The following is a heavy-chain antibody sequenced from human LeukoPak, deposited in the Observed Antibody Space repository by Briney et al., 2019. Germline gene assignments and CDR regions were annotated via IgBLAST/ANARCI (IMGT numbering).Heavy chain of an antibody. D-gene: IGHD3-10*01. Sequence: PGRSLRLSCAASGFTFSSYAMHWVRQAPGKGLGWVAVISYDGSNKYYADSVKGRFTISRDNSKNTLYLQMNSLRAEDTAVYYCARQSYRFGEFYFDYWGQGTLVTVSS. CDR3: ARQSYRFGEFYFDY. CDR2: ISYDGSNK. J-gene: IGHJ4*02. CDR1: GFTFSSYA. V-gene: IGHV3-30*04.